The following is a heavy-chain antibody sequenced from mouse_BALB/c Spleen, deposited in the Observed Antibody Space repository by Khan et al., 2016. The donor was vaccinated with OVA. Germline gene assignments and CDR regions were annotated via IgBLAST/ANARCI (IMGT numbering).Heavy chain of an antibody. J-gene: IGHJ3*01. Sequence: VQLKESGAELVRPGALVNLSCKASGFNIKDYYMHWVKQRPEQGLEWMGWIDPENGNTIYDPKFQGKVSITSDTSSNTVYLQLSSLTSEDTTVYSCARDRYSPWFAYWGQGTLVTVSA. CDR1: GFNIKDYY. CDR3: ARDRYSPWFAY. V-gene: IGHV14-1*02. D-gene: IGHD2-3*01. CDR2: IDPENGNT.